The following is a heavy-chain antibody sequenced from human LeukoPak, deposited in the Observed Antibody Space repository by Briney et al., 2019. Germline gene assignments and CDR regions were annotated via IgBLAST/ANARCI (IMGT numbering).Heavy chain of an antibody. Sequence: PGGSLRLSCSASGFTFSSYAMHWVRQAPGKGLEYVSAISSNGGSTYYANSVKGRFTISRDNSKNTLYLQMGSLRAEDMAVYYCARGVIKRYCSGGSCSYFDYWGQGTLVTVSS. J-gene: IGHJ4*02. D-gene: IGHD2-15*01. V-gene: IGHV3-64*01. CDR2: ISSNGGST. CDR3: ARGVIKRYCSGGSCSYFDY. CDR1: GFTFSSYA.